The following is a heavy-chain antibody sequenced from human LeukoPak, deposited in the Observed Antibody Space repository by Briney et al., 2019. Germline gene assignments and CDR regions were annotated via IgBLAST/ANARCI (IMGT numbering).Heavy chain of an antibody. D-gene: IGHD3-22*01. V-gene: IGHV4-39*01. CDR1: GGSISSSSYY. J-gene: IGHJ5*02. Sequence: SETLCLTCTVSGGSISSSSYYWGWIRQPPGKGLEWIGSVYYGGITYYNPSLKSRVTISVDTSKNQFSLRQSSVTAADTAVYYCARQRGYHYDSATNRFSDLWGQGTRVSVSP. CDR3: ARQRGYHYDSATNRFSDL. CDR2: VYYGGIT.